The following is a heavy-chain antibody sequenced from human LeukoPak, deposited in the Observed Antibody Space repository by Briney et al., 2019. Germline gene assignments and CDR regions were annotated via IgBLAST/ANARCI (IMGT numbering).Heavy chain of an antibody. D-gene: IGHD3-22*01. J-gene: IGHJ4*02. CDR2: VNPKSGGT. Sequence: ASVKVSCKASGGTFSSYAISWVRQAPGQGLEWMGRVNPKSGGTNYAQEFQGRVTMTRDTSINTAYMELSRVRSDDTAVYYCAISTSPYVIEVWTNGPLDYWGQGTLVTVSS. V-gene: IGHV1-2*06. CDR1: GGTFSSYA. CDR3: AISTSPYVIEVWTNGPLDY.